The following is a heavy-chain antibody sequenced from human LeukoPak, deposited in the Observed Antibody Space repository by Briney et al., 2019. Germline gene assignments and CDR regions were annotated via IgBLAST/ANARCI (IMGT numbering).Heavy chain of an antibody. CDR3: ARAATAWYSHYYYYYTGV. V-gene: IGHV4-34*01. Sequence: SETLSLTCAVYGGSFRGYYWSWIRQPPGKGLEWIGEINHSGSTNYNPSLKSRVTISVDTSKNQFSLKLSSVTAADTAVYYCARAATAWYSHYYYYYTGVWGKWTTVTVYS. CDR1: GGSFRGYY. J-gene: IGHJ6*03. D-gene: IGHD6-13*01. CDR2: INHSGST.